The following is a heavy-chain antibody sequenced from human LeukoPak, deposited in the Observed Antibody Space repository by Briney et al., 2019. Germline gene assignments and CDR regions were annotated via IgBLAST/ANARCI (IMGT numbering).Heavy chain of an antibody. J-gene: IGHJ4*02. Sequence: ASVKVSCKASGYTFTGYYMHWVRQAPGQVLEWMGWINPNSGGTNYAQKFQGRVTMTRDTSISTAYMELSRLRSDDTAVYYCARGVYDFWSDPFDYWGQGTLVTVSS. D-gene: IGHD3-3*01. CDR3: ARGVYDFWSDPFDY. CDR1: GYTFTGYY. V-gene: IGHV1-2*02. CDR2: INPNSGGT.